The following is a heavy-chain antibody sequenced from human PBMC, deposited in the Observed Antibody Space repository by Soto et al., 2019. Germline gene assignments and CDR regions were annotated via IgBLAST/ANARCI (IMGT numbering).Heavy chain of an antibody. Sequence: EVQLLESGGGLVQPGGSLRLSCAASGFTFSTYAMNWVRQAPGKGLEWVSLIVSSGSDTYYADSVKGRFTISRDNPKNTLYLQMNSLRADDTAVYYCAKAEGSSYGTEYSQHWGQGTLVTVSS. CDR3: AKAEGSSYGTEYSQH. CDR2: IVSSGSDT. J-gene: IGHJ1*01. D-gene: IGHD6-13*01. CDR1: GFTFSTYA. V-gene: IGHV3-23*01.